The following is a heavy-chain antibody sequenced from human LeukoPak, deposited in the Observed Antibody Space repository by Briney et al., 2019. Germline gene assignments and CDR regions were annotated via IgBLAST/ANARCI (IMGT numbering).Heavy chain of an antibody. J-gene: IGHJ6*03. V-gene: IGHV3-30*04. CDR3: ARDGDWNYLRYYYMDV. Sequence: PGRSLRLSCAAFGFSFNTHTMHWVRQAPGKGLERVALISYDGSDKYYADAVKGRFIISRDNSKNTLYLQMNSLRADDTAVFYCARDGDWNYLRYYYMDVWGKGTTVTVSS. CDR1: GFSFNTHT. CDR2: ISYDGSDK. D-gene: IGHD1-7*01.